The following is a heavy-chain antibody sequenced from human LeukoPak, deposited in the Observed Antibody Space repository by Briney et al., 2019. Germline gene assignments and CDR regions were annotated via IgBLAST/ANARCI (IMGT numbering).Heavy chain of an antibody. J-gene: IGHJ4*02. CDR2: ISYDGSNK. Sequence: GRSLRLSCAASGFTFSSYAMHWVRQAPGKGLEWVAVISYDGSNKYYADSVKGRFTISRDNSKNTLYLQMNSLRAEDTAVYYCARTLDEGGFDYWGQGTLVTVSS. V-gene: IGHV3-30-3*01. CDR1: GFTFSSYA. D-gene: IGHD1-1*01. CDR3: ARTLDEGGFDY.